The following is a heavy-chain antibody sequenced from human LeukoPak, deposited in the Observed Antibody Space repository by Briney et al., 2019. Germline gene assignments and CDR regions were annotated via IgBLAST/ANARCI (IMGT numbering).Heavy chain of an antibody. Sequence: SVKVSCKASGYTFTGYYMHWVRQAPGQGLEWMGWINPNSGGTNYAQKFQGRVTMTRDTSISTAYMELSRLRSDDTAVYYCARGVIVVVPAAPHFDYWGQGTLVPVSS. CDR2: INPNSGGT. CDR1: GYTFTGYY. V-gene: IGHV1-2*02. J-gene: IGHJ4*02. CDR3: ARGVIVVVPAAPHFDY. D-gene: IGHD2-2*01.